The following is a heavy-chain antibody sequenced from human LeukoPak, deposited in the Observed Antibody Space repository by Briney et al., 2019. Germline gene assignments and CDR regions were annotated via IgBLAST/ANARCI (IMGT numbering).Heavy chain of an antibody. CDR2: ISGSGGST. CDR1: GFTFSNKA. CDR3: AKGSYYDSSGSFYFDY. V-gene: IGHV3-23*01. Sequence: HPGGSLRLSCAASGFTFSNKAMSWVRQAPGKGLEWVSTISGSGGSTYYADSVRGRFTISRDNSKNTLYLQMNSLRAEDTAVYYCAKGSYYDSSGSFYFDYWGQGTLVTVSS. D-gene: IGHD3-22*01. J-gene: IGHJ4*02.